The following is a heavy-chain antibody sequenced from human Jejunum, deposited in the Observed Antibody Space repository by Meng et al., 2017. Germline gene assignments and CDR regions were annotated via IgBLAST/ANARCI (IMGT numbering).Heavy chain of an antibody. CDR1: GYSFTSFA. V-gene: IGHV1-18*01. Sequence: RRVQSEDEVTKPGASVKFYFKASGYSFTSFAITWVRQAPGQGLEWMGWINGDNGDTNNQQNFQGRLIMTTDTSTSTAYMELRSLRSDDTAVYYCARTLPHSSGDKRGLDYWGQGTLVTVSS. J-gene: IGHJ4*02. D-gene: IGHD1-26*01. CDR3: ARTLPHSSGDKRGLDY. CDR2: INGDNGDT.